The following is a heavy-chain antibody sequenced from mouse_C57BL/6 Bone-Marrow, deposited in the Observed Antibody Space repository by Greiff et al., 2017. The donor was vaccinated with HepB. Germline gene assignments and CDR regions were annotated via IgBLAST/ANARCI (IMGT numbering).Heavy chain of an antibody. CDR2: ISSGSSTI. CDR1: GFTFSDYG. D-gene: IGHD4-1*01. Sequence: DVKLQESGGGLVKPGGSLKLSCAASGFTFSDYGMHWVRQAPEKGLEWVAYISSGSSTIYYADTVKGRFTISRDNAKNTLFLQMTSLRSEDTAMYYCAAGSYYFDYWGQGTLSQSPQ. J-gene: IGHJ2*01. V-gene: IGHV5-17*01. CDR3: AAGSYYFDY.